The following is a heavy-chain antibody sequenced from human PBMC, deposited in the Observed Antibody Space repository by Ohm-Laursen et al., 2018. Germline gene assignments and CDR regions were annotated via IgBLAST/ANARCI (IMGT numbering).Heavy chain of an antibody. CDR3: ANGLESLNW. D-gene: IGHD3/OR15-3a*01. CDR2: VSVYNGDT. V-gene: IGHV1-18*01. J-gene: IGHJ4*01. CDR1: GPTFISYG. Sequence: ASVKVSCKPTGPTFISYGINWVRQAPGQGLEWIGWVSVYNGDTMYAKSVQGRVTMTRDISTSTAFMELGSLRSDDTAVYYCANGLESLNWWGHGTLVTVSA.